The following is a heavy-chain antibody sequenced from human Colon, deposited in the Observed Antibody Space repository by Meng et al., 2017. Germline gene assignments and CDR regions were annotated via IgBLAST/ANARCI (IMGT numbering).Heavy chain of an antibody. V-gene: IGHV3-30*04. CDR2: MSYDGTHI. J-gene: IGHJ4*02. CDR1: GFAFSSYA. D-gene: IGHD6-13*01. Sequence: GESLKISCAASGFAFSSYAMHWVRQAPGKGLEWVALMSYDGTHIQYADSVKGRFTISRDNSKNTLYLQMNSLRPEDTAVYYCAKGMGSSSWCFDYWGQGTRVTVSS. CDR3: AKGMGSSSWCFDY.